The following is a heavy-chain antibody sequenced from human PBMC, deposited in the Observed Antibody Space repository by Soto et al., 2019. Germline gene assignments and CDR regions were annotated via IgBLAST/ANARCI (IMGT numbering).Heavy chain of an antibody. Sequence: GGSLRLSCAASGFTFSSYWISRVRQAPGKRLEWVANIKQDGSEKYYVDPVKGRFTISRDNAKNSLYLQMNSLRAEDTAVYYCARIGRDGYTYNYYYGMDVWGQGTTVKVFS. J-gene: IGHJ6*02. V-gene: IGHV3-7*01. D-gene: IGHD5-12*01. CDR3: ARIGRDGYTYNYYYGMDV. CDR1: GFTFSSYW. CDR2: IKQDGSEK.